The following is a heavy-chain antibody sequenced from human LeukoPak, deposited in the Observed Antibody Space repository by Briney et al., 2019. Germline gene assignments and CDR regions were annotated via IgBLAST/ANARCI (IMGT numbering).Heavy chain of an antibody. D-gene: IGHD3-16*02. Sequence: GGSLRLSCAASGFTFSNAWMSWVRQAPGKGLEWVSAISSSSTYIYYADSVKGRITITRDNAKNSLYLQMNSLRAEDTAVYYCARLLYDYVWGSYRSYYFDFWGQGTLVTVSS. CDR3: ARLLYDYVWGSYRSYYFDF. CDR2: ISSSSTYI. V-gene: IGHV3-21*01. CDR1: GFTFSNAW. J-gene: IGHJ4*02.